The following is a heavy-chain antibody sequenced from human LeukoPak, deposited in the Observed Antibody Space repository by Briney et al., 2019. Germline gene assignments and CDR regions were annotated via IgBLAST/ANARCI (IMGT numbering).Heavy chain of an antibody. D-gene: IGHD6-19*01. CDR1: GFTFSSYG. CDR2: ISDSGGST. V-gene: IGHV3-23*01. CDR3: AKAAKYSNGWYQSYYYYYMDV. J-gene: IGHJ6*03. Sequence: PGGSLRLSCAASGFTFSSYGMNWVRQAPGKGPEWVSAISDSGGSTYYEDSAKGRFTISRDNSKNTLYLQMNSLRAEDTAVYYCAKAAKYSNGWYQSYYYYYMDVWGKGTTVTISS.